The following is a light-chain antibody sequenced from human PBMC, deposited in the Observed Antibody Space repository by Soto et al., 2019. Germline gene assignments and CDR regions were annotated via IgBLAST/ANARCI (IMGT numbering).Light chain of an antibody. CDR2: GGF. V-gene: IGKV3-15*01. CDR1: QTLRNK. J-gene: IGKJ3*01. Sequence: IVLTQSPGTLSVSPGERVILSCRASQTLRNKLAWYQQKPGQAPRLLIYGGFTRATGIPARFSGSGSGTAFPDTNNRLQSEDVASYYGLHDNAWPLTFGPGNKLDLK. CDR3: LHDNAWPLT.